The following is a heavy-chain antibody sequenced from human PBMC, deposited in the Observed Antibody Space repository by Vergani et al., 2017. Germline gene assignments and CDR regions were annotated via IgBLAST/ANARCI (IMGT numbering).Heavy chain of an antibody. CDR1: GYTLTELS. J-gene: IGHJ4*02. D-gene: IGHD4-17*01. CDR2: FDPEYGET. V-gene: IGHV1-24*01. CDR3: ATGAYGDYALDY. Sequence: QVQLVQSGAEVKKPGASVKVSCMVSGYTLTELSMHWVRQAPGKGLEWMGGFDPEYGETIYAQKFQGRVTMTEDTSTDTAYVELSSLRSEDTAVYYCATGAYGDYALDYWGQGTLVTVSS.